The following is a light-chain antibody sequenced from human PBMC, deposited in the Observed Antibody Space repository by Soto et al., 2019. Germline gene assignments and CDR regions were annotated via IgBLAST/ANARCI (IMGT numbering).Light chain of an antibody. J-gene: IGLJ2*01. Sequence: QSALTQPPSASGSPGQSVTISCTGTSSDVGGYNYVSWYQQHPGKAPKLMISEVSKRPSGVPDRFSGSKSGNTASLTVSGLQAEDAADDYCSSFGGNNNLVFGGGTTLTVL. V-gene: IGLV2-8*01. CDR1: SSDVGGYNY. CDR2: EVS. CDR3: SSFGGNNNLV.